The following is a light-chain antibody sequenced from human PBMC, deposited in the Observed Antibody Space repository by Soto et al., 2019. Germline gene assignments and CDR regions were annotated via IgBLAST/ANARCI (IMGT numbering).Light chain of an antibody. CDR3: TSYAGTYSFFYV. J-gene: IGLJ1*01. Sequence: QSVLTQPPSASGSPGQSVTISCTGTSSDVGVYNYVSWYQQLPGKAPKLIIYEVSKRPSGVPDRFSGSKSGNTASLTVSGLQAEDEADYYCTSYAGTYSFFYVFGTGTKVTVL. CDR1: SSDVGVYNY. V-gene: IGLV2-8*01. CDR2: EVS.